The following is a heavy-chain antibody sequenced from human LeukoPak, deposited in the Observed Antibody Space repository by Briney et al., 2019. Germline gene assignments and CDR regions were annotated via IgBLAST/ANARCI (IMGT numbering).Heavy chain of an antibody. CDR3: ARSTVYYDILTGYFQLIYYFDY. CDR2: IYYSGST. V-gene: IGHV4-59*01. D-gene: IGHD3-9*01. Sequence: SETLSLTCTVSGGSISSYYWSWIRQPPGKGLEWIGYIYYSGSTNYNPSLKSRVTISVDTSKNQFSLKLSSVTAADTAVYYCARSTVYYDILTGYFQLIYYFDYWGQGTLVTVSS. CDR1: GGSISSYY. J-gene: IGHJ4*02.